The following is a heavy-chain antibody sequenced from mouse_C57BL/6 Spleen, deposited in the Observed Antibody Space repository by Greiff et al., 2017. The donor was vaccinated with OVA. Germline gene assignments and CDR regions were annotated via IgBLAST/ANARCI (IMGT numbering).Heavy chain of an antibody. V-gene: IGHV1-18*01. CDR2: INPNNGGT. D-gene: IGHD1-1*01. CDR1: GYTFTDYN. J-gene: IGHJ4*01. CDR3: ARWEGNYYGSSSDAMDY. Sequence: VQLQQSGPELVKPGASVKIPCKASGYTFTDYNMDWVKQSHGKSLEWIGDINPNNGGTIYNQKFKGKATLTVDKSSSTAYMELRSLTSEDTAVYYCARWEGNYYGSSSDAMDYWGQGTSVTVSS.